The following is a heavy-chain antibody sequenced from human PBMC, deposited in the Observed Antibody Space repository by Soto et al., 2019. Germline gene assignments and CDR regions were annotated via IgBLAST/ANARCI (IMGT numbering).Heavy chain of an antibody. D-gene: IGHD6-6*01. Sequence: PSETLSLTCAVYVGSFRGYYWSWIRQPPGKGLEWIGEINHSGSTNYNPSLKSRVTMSVDTSKNQFPLKLSSVTAADTAVYYCAREGTSSSSWGFDYWGQGTLVTVSS. CDR1: VGSFRGYY. CDR2: INHSGST. CDR3: AREGTSSSSWGFDY. V-gene: IGHV4-34*01. J-gene: IGHJ4*02.